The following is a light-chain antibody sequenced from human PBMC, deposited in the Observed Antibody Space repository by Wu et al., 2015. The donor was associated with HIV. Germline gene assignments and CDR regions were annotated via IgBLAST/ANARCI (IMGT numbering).Light chain of an antibody. CDR1: QSIDSTY. Sequence: EIVLTQSPGTLSLSPGERATLSCRASQSIDSTYLAWYQQKPGQAPRLLIYGTSSRAAGIPDRFSGSGSGTDFTLTISRVEPEDAAVYYCQQYGSSPYTFGQGTNLEI. V-gene: IGKV3-20*01. J-gene: IGKJ2*01. CDR3: QQYGSSPYT. CDR2: GTS.